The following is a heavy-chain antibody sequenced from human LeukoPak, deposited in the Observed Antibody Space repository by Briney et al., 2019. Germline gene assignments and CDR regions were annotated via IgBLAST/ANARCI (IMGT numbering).Heavy chain of an antibody. CDR2: IKQDGSEK. V-gene: IGHV3-7*03. CDR1: GFTFSSYW. Sequence: GGSLRLSCAASGFTFSSYWMSWVRQAPGKGLEWVANIKQDGSEKYYVDSVKGRFTISRDNAKNSLYLQMNSLRAEDTAVYYCARDCPGYSSSCCFVYWGQGTLVTVSS. CDR3: ARDCPGYSSSCCFVY. J-gene: IGHJ4*02. D-gene: IGHD6-13*01.